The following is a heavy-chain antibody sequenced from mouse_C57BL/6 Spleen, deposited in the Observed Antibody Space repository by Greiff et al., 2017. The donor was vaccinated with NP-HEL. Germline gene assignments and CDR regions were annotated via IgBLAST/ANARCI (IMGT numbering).Heavy chain of an antibody. CDR2: IRNKANGYTT. Sequence: EVQRVESGGGLVQPGGSLSLSCAASGFTFTDYYMSWVRQPPGKALEWLGFIRNKANGYTTEYSASVKGRFTISRDNSQSILYLQMNALRAEDSATYYCARSPDGPYGDYYAMDYWGQGTSVTVSS. CDR1: GFTFTDYY. J-gene: IGHJ4*01. D-gene: IGHD1-1*01. V-gene: IGHV7-3*01. CDR3: ARSPDGPYGDYYAMDY.